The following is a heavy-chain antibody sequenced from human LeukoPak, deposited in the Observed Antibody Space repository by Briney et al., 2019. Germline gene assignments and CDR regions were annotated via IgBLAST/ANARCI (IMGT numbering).Heavy chain of an antibody. D-gene: IGHD5-12*01. CDR1: GFTFSSYA. Sequence: GGSLRLSCAASGFTFSSYAMSWVRQAPGEGLEWVSYISSSGSTILYADSVKGRFTISRDNAKNLLYLQMNSLRAEDTAVYYCAREWPGAFDIWGQGTMVTVSS. V-gene: IGHV3-48*04. CDR3: AREWPGAFDI. J-gene: IGHJ3*02. CDR2: ISSSGSTI.